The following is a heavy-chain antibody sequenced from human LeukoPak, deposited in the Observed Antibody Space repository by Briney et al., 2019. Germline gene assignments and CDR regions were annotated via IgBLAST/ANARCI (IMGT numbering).Heavy chain of an antibody. D-gene: IGHD3-22*01. CDR3: TSEIVEDAFDI. CDR1: GFTFSGYG. Sequence: GGSLRLSCAASGFTFSGYGMHWVRQAPGKGLEWVAVIWYDGSNKYYVDSVKGRFTISRDNSKNTLFLQMNSLRAEDTAVYYCTSEIVEDAFDIWGQGTMVTVSS. J-gene: IGHJ3*02. V-gene: IGHV3-33*01. CDR2: IWYDGSNK.